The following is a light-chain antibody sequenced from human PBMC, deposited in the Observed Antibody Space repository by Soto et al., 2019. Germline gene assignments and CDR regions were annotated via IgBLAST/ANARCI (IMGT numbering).Light chain of an antibody. J-gene: IGKJ1*01. V-gene: IGKV1-5*01. CDR2: DAS. CDR3: QQYNIYWT. Sequence: DIQMTQSPSTLSASIGDRVTITCRASQTISTLLAWYQQKPGKAPKLLIYDASTLESGVPSRFSGSGSGTEFTLNISSLQPDDFATYYCQQYNIYWTFGLGTKVEIK. CDR1: QTISTL.